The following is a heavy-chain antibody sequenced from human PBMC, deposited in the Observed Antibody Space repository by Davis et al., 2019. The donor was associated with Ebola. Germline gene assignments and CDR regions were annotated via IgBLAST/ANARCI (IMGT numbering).Heavy chain of an antibody. J-gene: IGHJ4*02. CDR2: IKHDGSEK. CDR1: GFIFSNYW. D-gene: IGHD4-17*01. V-gene: IGHV3-7*01. Sequence: GESLKISCAASGFIFSNYWMGWVRQAPGKGLEWVANIKHDGSEKYYVDSVKSRFSISRDNAKNSVYLQMNSLRVEDTAVYHCARYGIDFDYWGQGILVTVSS. CDR3: ARYGIDFDY.